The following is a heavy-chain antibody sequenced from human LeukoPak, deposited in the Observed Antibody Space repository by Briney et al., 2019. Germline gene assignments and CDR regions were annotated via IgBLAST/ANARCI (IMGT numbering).Heavy chain of an antibody. J-gene: IGHJ4*02. Sequence: PGGSLRLSCAASGFTVSSNYMSWVRQAPGKGLEWVSLIYSGGSTSYADSVKGRFTISRDKSENTLYLQMNSLRAEDTAVYYCSRYYYDSGSFFFDYWGQGTLVTVSS. CDR3: SRYYYDSGSFFFDY. D-gene: IGHD3-10*01. V-gene: IGHV3-66*02. CDR2: IYSGGST. CDR1: GFTVSSNY.